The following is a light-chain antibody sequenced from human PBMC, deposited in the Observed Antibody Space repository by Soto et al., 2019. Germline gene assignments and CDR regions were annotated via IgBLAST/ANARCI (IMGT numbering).Light chain of an antibody. CDR1: QSISTY. J-gene: IGKJ1*01. CDR3: QQNYNLPPWT. CDR2: AAS. V-gene: IGKV1-39*01. Sequence: DIQMTLSPSTLPASVGDRVTITCRASQSISTYLDWYQVTPGKAPKVLIYAASTLQDGVPSRFSGSGSGTDFTLTINSLQPEDFATYYCQQNYNLPPWTFGQGTKVDIK.